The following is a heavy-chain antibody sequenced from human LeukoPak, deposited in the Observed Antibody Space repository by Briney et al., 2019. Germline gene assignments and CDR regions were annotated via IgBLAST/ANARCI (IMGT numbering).Heavy chain of an antibody. CDR1: GYTFTGYY. D-gene: IGHD3-10*01. J-gene: IGHJ6*03. CDR2: INPNSGGT. Sequence: ASVKVSCKASGYTFTGYYMHWVRQAPGQGLEWMGWINPNSGGTNYAQKFQGRVTMTRDTSISTAYMELSRLRSDDTAVYYCARGWSTPALRYYYGSGSYYNVWVPIANMDVWGKGTTVTISS. V-gene: IGHV1-2*02. CDR3: ARGWSTPALRYYYGSGSYYNVWVPIANMDV.